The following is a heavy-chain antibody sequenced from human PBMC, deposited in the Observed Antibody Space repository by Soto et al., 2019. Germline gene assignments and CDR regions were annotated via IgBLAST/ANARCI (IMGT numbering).Heavy chain of an antibody. CDR1: GFTFSTYN. Sequence: EVLLVESGGGLVKPGGSLRLSCAASGFTFSTYNMNWVRQAPGKGLEWVSSINGRGNDIYYTDAVKGRFTISRDNAKTSLYLQRTSLRAEDTAVYYCAREYGIVGATSAFDYWGQGTLVTVSS. V-gene: IGHV3-21*01. D-gene: IGHD1-26*01. J-gene: IGHJ4*02. CDR3: AREYGIVGATSAFDY. CDR2: INGRGNDI.